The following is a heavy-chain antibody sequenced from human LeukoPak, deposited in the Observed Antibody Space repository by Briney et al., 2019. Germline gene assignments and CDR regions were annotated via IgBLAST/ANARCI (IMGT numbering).Heavy chain of an antibody. CDR2: INPSGGST. CDR1: GYTFTSYY. V-gene: IGHV1-46*01. CDR3: ARDRKPYYSSSWYAAYYGMDV. J-gene: IGHJ6*02. Sequence: ASVKVSCKASGYTFTSYYMHWVRQAPGQGLEWMGIINPSGGSTSYAQKFQGRVTMTRDTSTSTVYMELSSLRSEDTAVYYCARDRKPYYSSSWYAAYYGMDVWGQGTTVTVSS. D-gene: IGHD6-13*01.